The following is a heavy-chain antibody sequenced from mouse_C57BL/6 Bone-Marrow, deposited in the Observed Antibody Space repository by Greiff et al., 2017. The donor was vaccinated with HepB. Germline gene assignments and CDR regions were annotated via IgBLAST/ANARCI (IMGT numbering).Heavy chain of an antibody. CDR2: IDPANGNT. Sequence: VQLQQSVAELVRPGASVKLSCTASGFNIKNTYMHWVKQRPEQGLEWIGRIDPANGNTKYAPKFQGKATITADTSTNTAYLQLSSLTSEDTAIDYCARGDYYGKGAMDYWGQGTSVTVSS. V-gene: IGHV14-3*01. CDR3: ARGDYYGKGAMDY. D-gene: IGHD2-1*01. J-gene: IGHJ4*01. CDR1: GFNIKNTY.